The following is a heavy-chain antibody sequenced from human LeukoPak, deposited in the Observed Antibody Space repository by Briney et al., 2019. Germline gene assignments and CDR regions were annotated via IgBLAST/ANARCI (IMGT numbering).Heavy chain of an antibody. CDR3: AKEGGYNYGYLDS. D-gene: IGHD5-18*01. CDR2: ISGSGDT. V-gene: IGHV3-23*01. Sequence: PGGSLRLSCAVSGFSYSSYAMSWVRQAPGKGLEGVSTISGSGDTYYVDSVKGRFTISRDNSKNTLYLQMNSLRAEDTAVHYCAKEGGYNYGYLDSWGQGTLVTVSS. J-gene: IGHJ4*02. CDR1: GFSYSSYA.